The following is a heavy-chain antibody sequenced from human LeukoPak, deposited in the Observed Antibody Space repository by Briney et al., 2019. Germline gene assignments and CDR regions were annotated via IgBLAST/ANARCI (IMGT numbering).Heavy chain of an antibody. CDR2: NYYSGST. J-gene: IGHJ5*02. V-gene: IGHV4-39*01. CDR1: GFTFSSYW. D-gene: IGHD3-10*01. Sequence: KTGGSLRLSCAASGFTFSSYWMRWVREAPGKGREWIGSNYYSGSTYYNPSLKSRVTISVDTSKNQFSLKLSSVTAADTAVYYCARRVVYGSGTVRGFDPWGQGTLVTVSS. CDR3: ARRVVYGSGTVRGFDP.